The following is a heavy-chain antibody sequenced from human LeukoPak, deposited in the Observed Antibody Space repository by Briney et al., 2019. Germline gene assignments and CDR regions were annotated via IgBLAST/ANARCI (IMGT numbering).Heavy chain of an antibody. CDR2: ISSSGSTI. D-gene: IGHD2-21*02. CDR3: ARQANVVVTAIDDY. CDR1: GFTFSDYY. J-gene: IGHJ4*02. Sequence: GGSLRLSCAASGFTFSDYYMSWIRQAPGKGLEWVSYISSSGSTIYYADSVKGRFTISRDNAKSSLYLQMNSLRAEDTAVYYCARQANVVVTAIDDYWGQGTLVTVSS. V-gene: IGHV3-11*01.